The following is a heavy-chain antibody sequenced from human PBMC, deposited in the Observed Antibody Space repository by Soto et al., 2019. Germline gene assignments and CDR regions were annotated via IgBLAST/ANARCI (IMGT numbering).Heavy chain of an antibody. D-gene: IGHD3-22*01. CDR3: AREFYYDSSGIGFDS. CDR2: FYSSGSP. CDR1: GGSLSGYY. V-gene: IGHV4-59*01. Sequence: KASETLSLTCTVSGGSLSGYYWSWIRQPPGKGLEWIGDFYSSGSPHHNPSLKNRVSISEDRSKNEFSLKLSSVTAADTAIYYCAREFYYDSSGIGFDSWGQGTLVTVSS. J-gene: IGHJ4*02.